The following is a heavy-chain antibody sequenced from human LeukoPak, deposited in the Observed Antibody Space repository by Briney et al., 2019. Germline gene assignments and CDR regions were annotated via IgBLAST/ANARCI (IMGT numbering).Heavy chain of an antibody. J-gene: IGHJ5*02. CDR3: ARKLGCCRTTSCYAEFDP. D-gene: IGHD2-2*03. Sequence: SETLSLTCTLSSRSSSRYYCSWIRQPPGKGLEWIGYIYYSGNIKYNPSLKSRVTISVDTSKNQVSLKLTSVTAADTAVYYCARKLGCCRTTSCYAEFDPWGQGTLVTVSS. CDR1: SRSSSRYY. V-gene: IGHV4-59*08. CDR2: IYYSGNI.